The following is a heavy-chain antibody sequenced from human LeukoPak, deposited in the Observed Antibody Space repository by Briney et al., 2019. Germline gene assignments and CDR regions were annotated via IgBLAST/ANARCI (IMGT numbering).Heavy chain of an antibody. D-gene: IGHD4-17*01. CDR1: GFTFSSYS. CDR2: IRSSSSAT. CDR3: ARDYGDYIRYLDY. V-gene: IGHV3-48*04. J-gene: IGHJ4*02. Sequence: TGGSLRLSCAASGFTFSSYSMNWVRQAPGKGLEWVSHIRSSSSATYYADSVKGRFTISRDNAKNSLYLQMNNLRAEDTAVYYCARDYGDYIRYLDYWSQGTLVTVSS.